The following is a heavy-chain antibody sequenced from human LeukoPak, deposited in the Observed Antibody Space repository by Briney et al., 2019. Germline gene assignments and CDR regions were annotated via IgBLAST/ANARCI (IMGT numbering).Heavy chain of an antibody. D-gene: IGHD3-22*01. Sequence: SETLSLTCAGDGGSFSGYYWSWIRQPPGKGLEWIGEVNHSGSTNYNPSLKSRVTISVDTSKNQFSLKLSSVTAADTAVYYCARAVRDSSGPIPDYWGQGTLVTVSS. CDR1: GGSFSGYY. V-gene: IGHV4-34*01. CDR2: VNHSGST. CDR3: ARAVRDSSGPIPDY. J-gene: IGHJ4*02.